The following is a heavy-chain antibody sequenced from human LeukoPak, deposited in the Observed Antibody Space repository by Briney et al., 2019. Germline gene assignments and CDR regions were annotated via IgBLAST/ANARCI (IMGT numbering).Heavy chain of an antibody. CDR3: AADRSNYDYYYYGMDV. V-gene: IGHV1-69*13. D-gene: IGHD4-11*01. J-gene: IGHJ6*02. CDR2: IIPIFGTA. CDR1: GGTFSSYA. Sequence: GASVKVSCNASGGTFSSYAISWGRQAPGQGLEWMGGIIPIFGTANYAQKFQGRVTITADESTSTAYMELSSLRSEDTAVYYCAADRSNYDYYYYGMDVWGQGTTVTVSS.